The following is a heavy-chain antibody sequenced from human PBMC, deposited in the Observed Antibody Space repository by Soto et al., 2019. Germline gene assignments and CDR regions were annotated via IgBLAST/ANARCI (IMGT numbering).Heavy chain of an antibody. Sequence: GGSLRLSCAASGFTFSSYAMSWVRQAPGKGLEWVSAISGSGGSTYYADSVKGRFTISRDNSKNTLYLQMNSLRAEDTAVYYCAKWEAGSLGYGDYFDYWGQGTLVTVSS. J-gene: IGHJ4*02. CDR3: AKWEAGSLGYGDYFDY. V-gene: IGHV3-23*01. CDR2: ISGSGGST. D-gene: IGHD4-17*01. CDR1: GFTFSSYA.